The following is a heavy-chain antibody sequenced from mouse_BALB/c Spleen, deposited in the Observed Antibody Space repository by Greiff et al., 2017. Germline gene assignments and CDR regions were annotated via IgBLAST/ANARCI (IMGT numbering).Heavy chain of an antibody. CDR1: GDSITSGY. D-gene: IGHD1-1*01. Sequence: EVKLMESGPSLVKPSQTLSLTCSVSGDSITSGYWNWIRKFPGNKLEYMGYISYSGSTYYDPSLKSRISITRDTSKNQYYLQLNTVTTEDTATYYCGTWDYYDGAMDYWGQGTSVTVSS. V-gene: IGHV3-8*02. CDR3: GTWDYYDGAMDY. CDR2: ISYSGST. J-gene: IGHJ4*01.